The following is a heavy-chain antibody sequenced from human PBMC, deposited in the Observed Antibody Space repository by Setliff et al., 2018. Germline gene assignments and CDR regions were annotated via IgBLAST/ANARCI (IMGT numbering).Heavy chain of an antibody. V-gene: IGHV4-61*08. CDR3: AKGGTYRYFDY. CDR1: GGSLSGAS. Sequence: SETLSLTCTVSGGSLSGASIVTWIRQPPGKGLEFIGYVFYSGATKYDPSLKSRVTMSVDTSKNQFSLKLRSVTAADTAMYYCAKGGTYRYFDYWGLGTLVTVSS. J-gene: IGHJ4*02. CDR2: VFYSGAT.